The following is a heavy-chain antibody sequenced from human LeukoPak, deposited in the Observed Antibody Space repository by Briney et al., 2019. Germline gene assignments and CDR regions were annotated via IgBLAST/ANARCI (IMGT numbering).Heavy chain of an antibody. CDR3: ARGGYYYDSSGYHYYFDY. Sequence: ASVKVSCKASGYTFTSYGIGWVRQAPGQGLEWMGWISAYNGNTNYAQKLQGRVTMTTDTSTSTAYMELRSLRSDDTAVYYCARGGYYYDSSGYHYYFDYWGQGTLVTVSS. D-gene: IGHD3-22*01. CDR2: ISAYNGNT. V-gene: IGHV1-18*01. CDR1: GYTFTSYG. J-gene: IGHJ4*02.